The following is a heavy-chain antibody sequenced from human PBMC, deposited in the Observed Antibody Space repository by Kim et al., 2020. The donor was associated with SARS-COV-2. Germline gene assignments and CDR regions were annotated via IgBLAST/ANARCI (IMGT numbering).Heavy chain of an antibody. J-gene: IGHJ4*02. CDR1: GFTFSSYS. CDR3: ARDSPLLWFVELDY. Sequence: GGSLRLSCAASGFTFSSYSMNWVRQAPGKGLEWVSSISSSSSYIFYADSVKGRFTISRDNAKNSLYLQMNSLRAEDTAVYYCARDSPLLWFVELDYWGQGTLVSVS. CDR2: ISSSSSYI. V-gene: IGHV3-21*01. D-gene: IGHD3-10*01.